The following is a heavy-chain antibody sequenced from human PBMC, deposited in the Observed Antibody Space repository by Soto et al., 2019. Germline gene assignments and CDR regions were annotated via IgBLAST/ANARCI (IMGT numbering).Heavy chain of an antibody. Sequence: ASVKVSCKASGYTFTSYYMRWVRQAPGQGLEWMGIINPGGDTTYYADSVRGRFTISRDNSKNTLYLQMNSLRVDDTAVYYCAACARFDTFDVWGQGSMVTVSS. J-gene: IGHJ3*01. CDR3: AACARFDTFDV. CDR1: GYTFTSYY. CDR2: INPGGDTT. V-gene: IGHV1-46*04.